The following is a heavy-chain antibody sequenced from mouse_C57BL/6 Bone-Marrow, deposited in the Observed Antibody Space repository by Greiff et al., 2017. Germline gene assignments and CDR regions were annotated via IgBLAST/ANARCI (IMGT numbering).Heavy chain of an antibody. CDR2: ISSGGSYT. V-gene: IGHV5-6*02. D-gene: IGHD1-1*01. CDR3: ARRDYGSSGY. CDR1: GFTFSSYG. Sequence: EVKLMESGGDLVKPGGSLKLSCAASGFTFSSYGMSWVRQTPDKRLEWVATISSGGSYTYYPDSVKGRFTISRDNAKNTLYLQMSSLKSEDTAMYYCARRDYGSSGYWGQGTTLTVSS. J-gene: IGHJ2*01.